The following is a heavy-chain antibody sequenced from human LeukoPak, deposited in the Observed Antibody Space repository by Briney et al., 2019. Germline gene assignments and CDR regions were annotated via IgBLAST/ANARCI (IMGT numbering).Heavy chain of an antibody. CDR3: ARELWDHRGGFDM. V-gene: IGHV4-34*01. Sequence: PSETLSLTCAVYDGSFSSYYWSWIRQPPGGGLEWIGEISYPVGTNYNPSLKSRVTISVDTTRVQLSLKLSSVTAADAAMYYCARELWDHRGGFDMWGQGTMVIVSS. CDR1: DGSFSSYY. D-gene: IGHD1-26*01. J-gene: IGHJ3*02. CDR2: ISYPVGT.